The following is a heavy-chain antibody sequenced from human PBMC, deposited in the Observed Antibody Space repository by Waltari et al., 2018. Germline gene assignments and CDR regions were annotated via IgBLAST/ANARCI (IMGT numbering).Heavy chain of an antibody. CDR2: IYHSGST. J-gene: IGHJ4*02. CDR1: GYSISRGYY. D-gene: IGHD4-17*01. CDR3: ARSLYGDYRTGFDY. Sequence: QVQLQESGPGLVKPSAPLSLTCAVSGYSISRGYYWGWIRQPPGKGLEWIGSIYHSGSTYYNPSLKSRVTISVDTSKNQFSLKLSSVTAADTAVYYCARSLYGDYRTGFDYWGQGTLVTVSS. V-gene: IGHV4-38-2*01.